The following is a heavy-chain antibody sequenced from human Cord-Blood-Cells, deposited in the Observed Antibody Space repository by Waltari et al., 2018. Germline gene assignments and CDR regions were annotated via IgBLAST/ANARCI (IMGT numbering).Heavy chain of an antibody. D-gene: IGHD3-3*01. CDR3: ARGPPKGSLIFGVAWTWFDP. J-gene: IGHJ5*02. V-gene: IGHV4-34*01. CDR2: INHSGST. CDR1: GGSFSGSY. Sequence: QVQLQQWGAGLLKPSETLSLTCAVYGGSFSGSYWRWTRQPPGKGREGIGEINHSGSTNYTPSLKSRVTISVDTSKNQFSLKLSSVTAADTAVYYCARGPPKGSLIFGVAWTWFDPWGQGTLVTVSS.